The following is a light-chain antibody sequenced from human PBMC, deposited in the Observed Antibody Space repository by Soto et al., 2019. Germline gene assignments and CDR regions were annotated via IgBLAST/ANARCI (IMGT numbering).Light chain of an antibody. V-gene: IGKV1-5*03. J-gene: IGKJ1*01. CDR1: QNINDL. Sequence: DIQMTQSPSTLSASVGDRVTITCRASQNINDLLAWYRQKPGKAPNLLIYKASSLESGVPSRFSGSGYGTEFTLTISSLQSDDFATFYCQQYSTYSRAVGQGTKVDIK. CDR3: QQYSTYSRA. CDR2: KAS.